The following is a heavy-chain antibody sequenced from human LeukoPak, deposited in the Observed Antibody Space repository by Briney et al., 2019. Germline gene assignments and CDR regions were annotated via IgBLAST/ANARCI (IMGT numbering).Heavy chain of an antibody. J-gene: IGHJ4*02. CDR1: GFTFSSYS. V-gene: IGHV3-21*01. D-gene: IGHD3-10*01. Sequence: GGSLRLSCAASGFTFSSYSMNWVGQAPGKGLEWVSSISSSSSYIYYADSVKGRFTISRDNAKNSLYVQMNSLRAEDTAVYYCARDPELLWFGEQYYFDYWGQGTLVTVSS. CDR2: ISSSSSYI. CDR3: ARDPELLWFGEQYYFDY.